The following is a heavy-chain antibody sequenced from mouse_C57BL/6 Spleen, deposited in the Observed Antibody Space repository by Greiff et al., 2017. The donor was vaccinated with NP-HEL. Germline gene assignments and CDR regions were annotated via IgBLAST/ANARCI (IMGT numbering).Heavy chain of an antibody. V-gene: IGHV5-16*01. J-gene: IGHJ3*01. Sequence: EVMLVESEGGLVQPGSSMKLSCTASGFTFSDYYMAWVRQVPEKGLEWVANINYDGSSTYYLDSLKSRFIISRDNAKNILYLQMSSLKSEDTATYYCARVDGYPFAYWGQGTLVTVSA. CDR2: INYDGSST. CDR1: GFTFSDYY. CDR3: ARVDGYPFAY. D-gene: IGHD2-3*01.